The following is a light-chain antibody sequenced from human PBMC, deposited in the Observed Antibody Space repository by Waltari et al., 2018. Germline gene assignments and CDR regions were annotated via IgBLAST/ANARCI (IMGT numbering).Light chain of an antibody. V-gene: IGKV3-20*01. Sequence: EIVLTQSPSTLSLSAGDTATLSCRPSQSLSVAYLAWYQHRSGQAPRLLIYGAYYRATGIPDRFSGSGSGTDFTLTITRLEPDDFAVYYCQQYDTSPGTFGQGTNLEI. CDR2: GAY. CDR1: QSLSVAY. CDR3: QQYDTSPGT. J-gene: IGKJ2*01.